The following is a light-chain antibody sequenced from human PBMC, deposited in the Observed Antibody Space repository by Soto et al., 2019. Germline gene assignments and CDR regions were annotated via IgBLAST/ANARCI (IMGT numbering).Light chain of an antibody. CDR2: LGY. J-gene: IGKJ1*01. CDR1: QSLLYSNGYNY. Sequence: DIVMTQSPLSLPVTPGEPASISCRSSQSLLYSNGYNYLDWYLQKPGQSPQLLIYLGYNRAYGVPDRFSGSGSGTDFTLKISRVEAEDVGVYYCMQALQIPWTFGQGTKVEIK. CDR3: MQALQIPWT. V-gene: IGKV2-28*01.